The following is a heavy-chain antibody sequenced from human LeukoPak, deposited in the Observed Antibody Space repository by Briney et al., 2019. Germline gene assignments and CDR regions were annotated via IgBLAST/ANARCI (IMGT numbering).Heavy chain of an antibody. CDR1: GGSISGYS. J-gene: IGHJ2*01. D-gene: IGHD2-21*02. V-gene: IGHV4-59*01. CDR3: ARGPRIVVVTAYWYFDL. CDR2: IHYSGST. Sequence: SETLSLTCTVSGGSISGYSWSWIRQPPGKGLEWIGYIHYSGSTNYNPSLKSRVTISVDTSKNRFSLKLSSVTAADTAVYYCARGPRIVVVTAYWYFDLWGRGTLVTVSS.